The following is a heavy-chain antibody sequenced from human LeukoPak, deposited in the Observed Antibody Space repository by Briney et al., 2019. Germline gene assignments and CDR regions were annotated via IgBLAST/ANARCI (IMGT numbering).Heavy chain of an antibody. CDR3: ARASGPIVGYSFDY. CDR2: INHSGST. CDR1: GGSFSGYY. Sequence: PSETLSLTCAVYGGSFSGYYWSWIRQPPGKGLEWIGEINHSGSTNYNPSLKSRVTISVGTSKNQFSLKLSSVTAADTAVYYCARASGPIVGYSFDYWGQEPWSPSPQ. J-gene: IGHJ4*01. D-gene: IGHD1-26*01. V-gene: IGHV4-34*01.